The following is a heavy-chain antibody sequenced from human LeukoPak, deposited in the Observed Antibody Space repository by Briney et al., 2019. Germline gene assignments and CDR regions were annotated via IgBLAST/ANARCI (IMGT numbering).Heavy chain of an antibody. J-gene: IGHJ6*03. Sequence: GGSLRLSCAASGFIFSTYSMSWVRQAPGKGLEWVSAISGSGGRTYYADSVKGRFTISRDNSKNTLYLQMNSLRAEDTAVYYCASEKRGSYGRYYYYYMDVWGKGTTVTVSS. CDR1: GFIFSTYS. CDR3: ASEKRGSYGRYYYYYMDV. CDR2: ISGSGGRT. V-gene: IGHV3-23*01. D-gene: IGHD1-26*01.